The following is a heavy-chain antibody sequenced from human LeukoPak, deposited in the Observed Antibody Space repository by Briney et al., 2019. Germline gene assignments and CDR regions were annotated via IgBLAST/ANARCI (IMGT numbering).Heavy chain of an antibody. CDR2: IYYSGST. V-gene: IGHV4-39*01. J-gene: IGHJ3*02. Sequence: SETLSLTCTVSGGSTSSSSYYWGWIRQPPGKGLEWIGSIYYSGSTYYNPSLKSRVTISVDTSKNQFSLKLSSVTAADTAVYYCASPTGSYDILTGYYFEAFDIWGQGTMVTVSS. CDR3: ASPTGSYDILTGYYFEAFDI. CDR1: GGSTSSSSYY. D-gene: IGHD3-9*01.